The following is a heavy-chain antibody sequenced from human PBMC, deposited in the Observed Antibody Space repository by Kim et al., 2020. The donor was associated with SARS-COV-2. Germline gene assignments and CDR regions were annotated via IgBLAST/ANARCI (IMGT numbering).Heavy chain of an antibody. CDR2: ITSSSTTI. V-gene: IGHV3-48*02. Sequence: GGSLRLSCGASGFTFGSYGMNWVRQAPGKGLEWVSYITSSSTTIFYADSVKGRFTMSRDNAKNSLYLQMNSLRDEDTAVYYCASDFMGGSGSYSYGMDV. D-gene: IGHD3-10*01. CDR1: GFTFGSYG. CDR3: ASDFMGGSGSYSYGMDV. J-gene: IGHJ6*01.